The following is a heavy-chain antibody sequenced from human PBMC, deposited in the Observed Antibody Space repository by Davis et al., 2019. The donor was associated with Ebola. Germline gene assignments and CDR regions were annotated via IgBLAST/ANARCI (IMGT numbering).Heavy chain of an antibody. CDR1: GFTFSNYG. CDR2: ISGSGGST. D-gene: IGHD3-22*01. J-gene: IGHJ4*02. V-gene: IGHV3-23*01. CDR3: AKDEYYYDSSGYYGTYFDY. Sequence: GGSLRLSCAASGFTFSNYGLHWVRQAPGKGLEWVSAISGSGGSTYYADSVKGRFTISRDNSKNTLYLQMNSLRAEDTAVYYCAKDEYYYDSSGYYGTYFDYWGQGTLVTVSS.